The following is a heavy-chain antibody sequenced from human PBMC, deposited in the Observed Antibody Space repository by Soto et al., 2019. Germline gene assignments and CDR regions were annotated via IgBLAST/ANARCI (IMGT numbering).Heavy chain of an antibody. CDR3: ARAFDAFDI. CDR2: IYSGGST. J-gene: IGHJ3*02. V-gene: IGHV3-53*01. Sequence: PVGSLRLSCAASGFTVSSYYMNWVRQAPGKGLEWVSVIYSGGSTDYADAVKGRFTNSRDNSKNTLYLKMNSLRAEDTAVYYCARAFDAFDIWGQGTMVTVSS. CDR1: GFTVSSYY.